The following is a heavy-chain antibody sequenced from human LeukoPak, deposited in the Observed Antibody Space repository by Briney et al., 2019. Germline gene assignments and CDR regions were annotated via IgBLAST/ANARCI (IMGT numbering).Heavy chain of an antibody. Sequence: SETLSLTCAVYGGSFSGYYWSWIRQPPGKGLEWIGEINHSGSTNYNPSLKSRVTISVDRSKNQFSLKLSSVTAADTAVYYCAIIRITMIVVDWGQGTLVTVSS. V-gene: IGHV4-34*01. CDR1: GGSFSGYY. CDR3: AIIRITMIVVD. CDR2: INHSGST. D-gene: IGHD3-22*01. J-gene: IGHJ4*02.